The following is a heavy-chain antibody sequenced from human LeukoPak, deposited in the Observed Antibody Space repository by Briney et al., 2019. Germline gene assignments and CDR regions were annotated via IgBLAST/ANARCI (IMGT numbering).Heavy chain of an antibody. Sequence: GASVKVSCKASGYTFTIYDINWVRQATGQGLGWMGWMYPNRGNTGYAQKFKGRVTMTRNTSISTAYMELSSLRTEDTAVYYCARGFITMIVVGTRNYYYYGMDVWGQGTTVTVSS. CDR1: GYTFTIYD. D-gene: IGHD3-22*01. V-gene: IGHV1-8*01. CDR2: MYPNRGNT. CDR3: ARGFITMIVVGTRNYYYYGMDV. J-gene: IGHJ6*02.